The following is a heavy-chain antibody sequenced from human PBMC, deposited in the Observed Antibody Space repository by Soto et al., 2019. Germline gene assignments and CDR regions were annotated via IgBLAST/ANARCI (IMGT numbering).Heavy chain of an antibody. CDR1: GFTFSSYW. V-gene: IGHV3-7*03. J-gene: IGHJ4*02. CDR2: IKQDGSEK. Sequence: GGSLRLSCAASGFTFSSYWMSWVRQAPGKGLEWVANIKQDGSEKYYVDSVKGRFTISRDNAKNSLYLQMNSLRAEDTAVYYCARATLRIAVAGSYFDYWGQGTLVTVSS. CDR3: ARATLRIAVAGSYFDY. D-gene: IGHD6-19*01.